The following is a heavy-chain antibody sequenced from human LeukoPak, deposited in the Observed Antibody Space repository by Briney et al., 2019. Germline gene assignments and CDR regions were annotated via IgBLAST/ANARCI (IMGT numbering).Heavy chain of an antibody. CDR1: GFTFSSYW. D-gene: IGHD1-7*01. CDR3: ARDTELSSLDV. J-gene: IGHJ6*04. CDR2: IKQDGSEK. V-gene: IGHV3-7*03. Sequence: GGSLRLSCVASGFTFSSYWMTWVRQPPGKGLEWVANIKQDGSEKYYVDSVKGRFTISRDNAKNSLYLQMNSLRAEDTAVYWCARDTELSSLDVWGKGTTVTVSS.